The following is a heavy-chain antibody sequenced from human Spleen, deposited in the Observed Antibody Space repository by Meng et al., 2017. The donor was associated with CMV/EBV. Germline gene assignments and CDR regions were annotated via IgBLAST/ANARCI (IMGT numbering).Heavy chain of an antibody. V-gene: IGHV1-2*02. D-gene: IGHD3-3*01. J-gene: IGHJ5*02. CDR2: INPNSGGT. CDR1: GYTFTSYY. CDR3: ARGYYDFWSAQRGSWFDP. Sequence: ASVKVSCKASGYTFTSYYIHWVRQAPGQGLEWMGWINPNSGGTNYAQKFQGRVTMTRDTSISTAYMELSRLRSDDTAEYYCARGYYDFWSAQRGSWFDPWGQGTLVTVSS.